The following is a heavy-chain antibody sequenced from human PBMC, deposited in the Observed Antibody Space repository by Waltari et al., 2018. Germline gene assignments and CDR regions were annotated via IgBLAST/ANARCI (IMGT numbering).Heavy chain of an antibody. D-gene: IGHD5-12*01. J-gene: IGHJ3*02. CDR2: IYSTGSTI. Sequence: EVQLVESGGGLVQPGGSLRLSCAASGFTFSDFSMNWVRQAPGKGLEWVSYIYSTGSTIYYADSVEGRFTISRDNAQNSLYLQMNSLRADDTAVYYCARGYRKAFDIWGQGTMVTVSS. CDR3: ARGYRKAFDI. V-gene: IGHV3-48*04. CDR1: GFTFSDFS.